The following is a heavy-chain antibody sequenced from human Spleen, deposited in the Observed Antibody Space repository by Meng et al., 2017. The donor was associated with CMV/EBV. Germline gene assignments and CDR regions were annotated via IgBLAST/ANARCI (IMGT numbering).Heavy chain of an antibody. Sequence: SGGSISSGGYYRNWIRQHPGKGLEWIGYIYYSGNTYYNTSLKSRVTISVDTSKNQFSLKLSSVTAADTAVYYCARGTDDFWSGYPLDSWGQGTLVTVSS. J-gene: IGHJ4*02. V-gene: IGHV4-31*02. CDR3: ARGTDDFWSGYPLDS. CDR2: IYYSGNT. CDR1: GGSISSGGYY. D-gene: IGHD3-3*01.